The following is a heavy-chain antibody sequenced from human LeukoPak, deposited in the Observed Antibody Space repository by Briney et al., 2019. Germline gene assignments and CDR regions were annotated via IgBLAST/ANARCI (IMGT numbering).Heavy chain of an antibody. J-gene: IGHJ4*02. Sequence: SQTLSLTCAISGDSVSSYDGAWNWIRQSPSRGLEWLGRTYYRSKWYNDYAGSLMSRITISPDTSKNQFSLQLYSVTPEDTAVYYCARYVGTIGWHTFDYWGQGTLVTVSS. D-gene: IGHD3-16*01. V-gene: IGHV6-1*01. CDR2: TYYRSKWYN. CDR1: GDSVSSYDGA. CDR3: ARYVGTIGWHTFDY.